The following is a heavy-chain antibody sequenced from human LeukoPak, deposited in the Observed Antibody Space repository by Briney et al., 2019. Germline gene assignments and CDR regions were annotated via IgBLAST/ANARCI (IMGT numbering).Heavy chain of an antibody. CDR1: GFTFSSYS. CDR3: ARDDVVVPAAKPGLDY. CDR2: ISSSSSYI. V-gene: IGHV3-21*01. J-gene: IGHJ4*02. D-gene: IGHD2-2*01. Sequence: GGSLRLSCAASGFTFSSYSMNWVRQAPGKGLEWVSSISSSSSYIYYADSVKGRFAISRDNAKNSLYLQMNSLRAEDTAVYYCARDDVVVPAAKPGLDYWGQGTLVTVSS.